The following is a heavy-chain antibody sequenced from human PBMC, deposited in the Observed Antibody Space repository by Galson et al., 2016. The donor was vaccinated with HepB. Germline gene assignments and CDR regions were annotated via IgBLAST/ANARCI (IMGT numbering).Heavy chain of an antibody. Sequence: SLRLSCAASGFSFSAYWMHWVRQAPGKGLVWVSRIKIDGSITNYADSVKGRFNISRDNAKNTLYLQMNSLRVEDTAVYYCVRDGAVPGLGFDPWGQGALVSVAS. D-gene: IGHD6-19*01. V-gene: IGHV3-74*01. CDR1: GFSFSAYW. CDR2: IKIDGSIT. J-gene: IGHJ5*02. CDR3: VRDGAVPGLGFDP.